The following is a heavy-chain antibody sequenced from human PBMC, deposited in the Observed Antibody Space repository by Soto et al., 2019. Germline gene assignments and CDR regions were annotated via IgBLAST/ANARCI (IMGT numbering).Heavy chain of an antibody. CDR3: ARGQGSYSDYYYYGMDV. Sequence: QVQLQESGPGLVKPSQTLSLTCTVSGGSISSGDYYWSWIRQPPGKGLEWIGYIYYSGSTYYNPSLKSRVTISVDTPKYLFSLKLSSVTAADTAVYYCARGQGSYSDYYYYGMDVWGQGTTVTVSS. CDR2: IYYSGST. J-gene: IGHJ6*02. V-gene: IGHV4-30-4*01. CDR1: GGSISSGDYY. D-gene: IGHD1-26*01.